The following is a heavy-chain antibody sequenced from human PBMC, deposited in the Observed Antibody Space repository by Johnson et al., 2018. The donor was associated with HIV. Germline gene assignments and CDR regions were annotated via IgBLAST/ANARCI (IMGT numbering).Heavy chain of an antibody. V-gene: IGHV3-33*06. CDR2: IWYDGSNK. CDR3: AKSPGKDHGGNSGGIDI. D-gene: IGHD4-23*01. Sequence: LVESGGGVVQPGRSLRLSCAASGFTFSRYGMHWVRQAPGKGLEWVAVIWYDGSNKYYADSVKGRFTISRDNSKNTMYLQMNSLRAEDTAVYYCAKSPGKDHGGNSGGIDIWGQGTMVTVSS. J-gene: IGHJ3*02. CDR1: GFTFSRYG.